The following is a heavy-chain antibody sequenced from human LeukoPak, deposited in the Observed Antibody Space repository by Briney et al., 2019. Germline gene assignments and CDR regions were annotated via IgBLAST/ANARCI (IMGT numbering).Heavy chain of an antibody. D-gene: IGHD3-16*01. CDR2: IIPIFGTA. CDR3: ASRSRTLYLGY. CDR1: GGTFSSYA. V-gene: IGHV1-69*06. J-gene: IGHJ4*02. Sequence: GASVTVSCKASGGTFSSYAISWVRQAPGQGLEWMGGIIPIFGTANYAQKFQGRVTITADKSTSTAYMELSSLRSEDTAVYYCASRSRTLYLGYWGQGTLVTVSS.